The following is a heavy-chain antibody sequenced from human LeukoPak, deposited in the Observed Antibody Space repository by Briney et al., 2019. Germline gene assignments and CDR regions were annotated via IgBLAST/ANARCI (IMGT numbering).Heavy chain of an antibody. CDR1: GGSISSSSYY. CDR2: IYYSGST. D-gene: IGHD3-22*01. J-gene: IGHJ3*02. Sequence: SETLSLTCTVSGGSISSSSYYWGWIRQPPGKGLEWIGSIYYSGSTYYNPSLKSRVTISVDTSKNQFSLKLSSVTAADTAVYYCARAYDSTEERDAFDIWGQGTMVTVSS. V-gene: IGHV4-39*07. CDR3: ARAYDSTEERDAFDI.